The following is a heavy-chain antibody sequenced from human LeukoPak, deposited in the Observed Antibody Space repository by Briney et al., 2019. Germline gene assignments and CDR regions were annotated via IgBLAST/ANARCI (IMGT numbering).Heavy chain of an antibody. V-gene: IGHV4-39*01. Sequence: SETLSLTCIVSGGSISSTRYYWGWIRQPPGKGLEWIGGVYYSGSTYYHPSLQSRVTMSVDTSKNQFSLKLGSVTAADTAVYYCARHLDSSAHSSATRYWGQGILVTVSS. D-gene: IGHD3-22*01. CDR2: VYYSGST. CDR1: GGSISSTRYY. J-gene: IGHJ4*02. CDR3: ARHLDSSAHSSATRY.